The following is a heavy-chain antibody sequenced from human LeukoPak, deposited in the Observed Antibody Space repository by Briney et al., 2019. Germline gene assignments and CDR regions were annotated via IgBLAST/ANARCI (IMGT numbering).Heavy chain of an antibody. D-gene: IGHD3-9*01. CDR3: AKNLNYDILTGYYKS. CDR1: GFTFSSYA. V-gene: IGHV3-30-3*02. CDR2: ISYDGSNK. Sequence: PGGSLRLSCAASGFTFSSYAMHWVRQAPGKGLEWVAVISYDGSNKYYADSVKGRFTISRDNSKNTLYLQMNSLRAEDTAVYYCAKNLNYDILTGYYKSWGQGTLVTVSS. J-gene: IGHJ5*02.